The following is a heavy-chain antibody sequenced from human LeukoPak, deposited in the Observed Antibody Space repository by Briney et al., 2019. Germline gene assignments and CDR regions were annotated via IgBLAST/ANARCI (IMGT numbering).Heavy chain of an antibody. D-gene: IGHD3-10*01. CDR1: GYTFTSYD. Sequence: ASVKVSCKASGYTFTSYDINWVRQATGQGLEWMGWMNPNSGNTGYAQKFQGRVTITRNTSISTAYMELSSLRSEDTAVYYCARGPNPSGYYYYYMDVWGKGTTVTVSS. CDR3: ARGPNPSGYYYYYMDV. V-gene: IGHV1-8*03. J-gene: IGHJ6*03. CDR2: MNPNSGNT.